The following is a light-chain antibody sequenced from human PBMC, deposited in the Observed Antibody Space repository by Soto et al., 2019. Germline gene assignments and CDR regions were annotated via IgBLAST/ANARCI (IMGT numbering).Light chain of an antibody. J-gene: IGKJ4*01. CDR1: QVIGNN. CDR2: AAS. CDR3: LQHNSFPLT. Sequence: IQLTDSPASLSASVVDRVTITFLASQVIGNNLGWYQQKSGKAPKRLVYAASSLQSGVPSRFTGSASGTEFTLTISSLQPEDFGTYYCLQHNSFPLTFGGGTKVDIK. V-gene: IGKV1-17*01.